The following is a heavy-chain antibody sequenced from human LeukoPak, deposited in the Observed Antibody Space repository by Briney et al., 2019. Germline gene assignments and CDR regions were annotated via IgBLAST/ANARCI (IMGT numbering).Heavy chain of an antibody. Sequence: TGGSLRLSCAASGFSFSSYEMNWVRQAPGKGLEWVAFIRYDGSNKFYADSVKGRFTISRDNSKNALYLQMNSLRAEDTAVYYCAKDYCGGDCYIYYYYMDVWGKGTTVTISS. CDR3: AKDYCGGDCYIYYYYMDV. V-gene: IGHV3-30*02. J-gene: IGHJ6*03. CDR1: GFSFSSYE. D-gene: IGHD2-21*02. CDR2: IRYDGSNK.